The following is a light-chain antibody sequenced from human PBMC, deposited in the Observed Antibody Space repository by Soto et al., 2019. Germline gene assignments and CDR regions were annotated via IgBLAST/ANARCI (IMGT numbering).Light chain of an antibody. CDR1: QVLLHSNGYNY. CDR3: LKALQTHWT. Sequence: IARTRAPLSRPVTHRDAASISFRSSQVLLHSNGYNYLDWYMQKPGQSPQLMIYLGYIRASGVNGRFSGSGSGTYFSLNIRRLEDEDVGVYYCLKALQTHWTFGKGTQVDIK. CDR2: LGY. V-gene: IGKV2-28*01. J-gene: IGKJ1*01.